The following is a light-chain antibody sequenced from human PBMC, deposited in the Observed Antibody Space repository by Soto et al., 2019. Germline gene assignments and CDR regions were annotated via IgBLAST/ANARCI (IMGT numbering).Light chain of an antibody. V-gene: IGKV3-11*01. CDR3: QQYGSSPRWT. J-gene: IGKJ1*01. Sequence: EIVLTQSPATLSLSPGERATLSCRASQSVSRFFAWYQQKPGQAPRLLIYDTSNRATGIPARFSGSGSGTDFTLTISSLEPEDFAIYYCQQYGSSPRWTFGQGTKVEIK. CDR1: QSVSRF. CDR2: DTS.